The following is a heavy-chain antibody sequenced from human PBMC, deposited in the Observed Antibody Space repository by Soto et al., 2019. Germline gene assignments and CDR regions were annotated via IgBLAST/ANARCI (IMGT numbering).Heavy chain of an antibody. CDR3: TTDSNSTMIEVRCEY. Sequence: GGSLRLSCAASGFAFSNAWINWVRQAPGKGLEWVGRIKSKALGGTTDFAAPVRGRFAITRDDSRNMVYMQMNSLNTEDTAVYYFTTDSNSTMIEVRCEYWGHGTLFSVSS. D-gene: IGHD3-22*01. J-gene: IGHJ4*01. V-gene: IGHV3-15*07. CDR2: IKSKALGGTT. CDR1: GFAFSNAW.